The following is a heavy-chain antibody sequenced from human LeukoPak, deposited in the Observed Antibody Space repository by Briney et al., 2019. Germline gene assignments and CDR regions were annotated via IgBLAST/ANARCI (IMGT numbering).Heavy chain of an antibody. CDR3: ARGSEADYGDLTRSY. CDR2: ISSSGSTI. D-gene: IGHD4-17*01. Sequence: GGSLRLSCAASGFTFSSYEMNWVRQAPGKGLEWVSYISSSGSTIYYADSVKGRFTISRDNAKNSLYLQMNSLRAEDTAVYYCARGSEADYGDLTRSYWGQGTLVPVSS. V-gene: IGHV3-48*03. CDR1: GFTFSSYE. J-gene: IGHJ4*02.